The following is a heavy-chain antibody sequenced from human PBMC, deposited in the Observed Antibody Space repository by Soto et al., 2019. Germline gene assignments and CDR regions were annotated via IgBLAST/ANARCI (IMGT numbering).Heavy chain of an antibody. V-gene: IGHV3-23*01. D-gene: IGHD3-10*02. CDR1: GFTSTNYA. Sequence: PGGSLRLSCAASGFTSTNYAMTWVRQAPGKGLEWVSLIAAGGGTSYADSVKGRFTISRDISKNTLYLHMNSLRAEDTAIYYCAKVFGGGPPYYFDYWGQGTLVTVSS. CDR3: AKVFGGGPPYYFDY. CDR2: IAAGGGT. J-gene: IGHJ4*02.